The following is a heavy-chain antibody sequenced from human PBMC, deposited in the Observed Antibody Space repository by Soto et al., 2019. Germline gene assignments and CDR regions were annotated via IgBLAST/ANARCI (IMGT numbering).Heavy chain of an antibody. V-gene: IGHV4-39*02. CDR1: GGSISSSSYY. CDR2: IYYSGST. D-gene: IGHD4-17*01. J-gene: IGHJ4*02. Sequence: QLQLQESGPGLVKPSETLSLTCTVSGGSISSSSYYWGWIRQPPGKGLEWIGSIYYSGSTYYNPYLKTRVTRSVDTSKNHFSLKLNSVTAADTAVYYCARHDYGGTEEFDYWGQGTLVTVSS. CDR3: ARHDYGGTEEFDY.